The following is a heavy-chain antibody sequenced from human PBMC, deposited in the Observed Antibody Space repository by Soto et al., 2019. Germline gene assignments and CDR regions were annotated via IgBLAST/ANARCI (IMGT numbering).Heavy chain of an antibody. CDR2: ISSNSAYI. Sequence: GSLRLSCVASGFTFRSFTMNWVRQAPGKGLEWVSTISSNSAYIYYTDALRGRFTISRDNAKNSLHLQMNSLRAEDTAVYYCTTDASRDSSARGWFDPWGPGTLVTDYS. CDR3: TTDASRDSSARGWFDP. J-gene: IGHJ5*02. V-gene: IGHV3-21*01. CDR1: GFTFRSFT. D-gene: IGHD6-13*01.